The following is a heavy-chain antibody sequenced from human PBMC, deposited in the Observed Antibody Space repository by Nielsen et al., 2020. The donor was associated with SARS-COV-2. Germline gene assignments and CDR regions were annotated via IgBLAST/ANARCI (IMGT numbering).Heavy chain of an antibody. CDR2: IGGNGRNI. D-gene: IGHD4-11*01. CDR3: ARSRNDYSNFYYYYYGMDV. CDR1: GFPFSSYE. Sequence: GESLKISCAASGFPFSSYEMNWVRQAPGKALEWLSYIGGNGRNIFYADSVKGRFTISRDNAENSLSLQMNSLRAEDTAVYYCARSRNDYSNFYYYYYGMDVWGQGTTVTVSS. J-gene: IGHJ6*02. V-gene: IGHV3-48*03.